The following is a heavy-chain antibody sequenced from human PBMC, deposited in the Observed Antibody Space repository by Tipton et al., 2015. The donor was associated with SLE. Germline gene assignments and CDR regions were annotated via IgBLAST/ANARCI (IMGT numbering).Heavy chain of an antibody. V-gene: IGHV4-59*08. J-gene: IGHJ3*02. CDR2: IYYSGST. CDR3: ARRITMVRGANDAFDI. D-gene: IGHD3-10*01. CDR1: GGSISSHY. Sequence: TLSLTCTVSGGSISSHYWSWIRQPPGKGLGWIGYIYYSGSTNYNPSLKSRVTISVDTSKNQFSLKLSSVTAADTAVYYCARRITMVRGANDAFDIWGQGTMVTVSS.